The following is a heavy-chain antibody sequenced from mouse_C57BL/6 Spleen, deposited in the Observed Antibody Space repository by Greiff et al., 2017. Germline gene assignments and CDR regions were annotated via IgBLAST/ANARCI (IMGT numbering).Heavy chain of an antibody. CDR2: IRSKSNNYAT. CDR1: GFSFNTYA. V-gene: IGHV10-1*01. Sequence: DVKLVESGGGLVQPKGSLKLSCAASGFSFNTYAMNWVRQAPGQGLEWVARIRSKSNNYATYYADSVKDRFTISRDDSESMLYLQMNNLKTEDTAMYYCGGGDIYYGYDRALDYWGQGTSVTVSS. D-gene: IGHD2-2*01. J-gene: IGHJ4*01. CDR3: GGGDIYYGYDRALDY.